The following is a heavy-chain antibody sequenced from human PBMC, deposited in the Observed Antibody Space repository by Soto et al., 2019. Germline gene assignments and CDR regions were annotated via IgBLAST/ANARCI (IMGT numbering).Heavy chain of an antibody. V-gene: IGHV4-59*08. Sequence: SETLSLTCTVSGGSISSYYWSWIRQPPGKGLEWIGYIYYIGGTNYNPSLKSRVTISVDMSKNQFSLRLSSVTAADTAMYYCAVLLQDSEYDSRGYRHSWFDPWGQGTLVTVSS. D-gene: IGHD3-22*01. J-gene: IGHJ5*02. CDR3: AVLLQDSEYDSRGYRHSWFDP. CDR1: GGSISSYY. CDR2: IYYIGGT.